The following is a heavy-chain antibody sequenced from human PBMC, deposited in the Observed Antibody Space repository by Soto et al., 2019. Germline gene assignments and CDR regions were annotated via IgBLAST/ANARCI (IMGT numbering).Heavy chain of an antibody. Sequence: QVQLVESGGGVVQPGRSLRLSCAASGFTFSSYGMHWVRQAPGKGLEWVAVIWYDGSNKYYADSVKGRFTISRDNSKNTLYLQMNSLRAEDTAVYYCARDWSSSQLEYCFDYWGQGTLVTVSS. CDR3: ARDWSSSQLEYCFDY. J-gene: IGHJ4*02. CDR1: GFTFSSYG. V-gene: IGHV3-33*01. D-gene: IGHD6-13*01. CDR2: IWYDGSNK.